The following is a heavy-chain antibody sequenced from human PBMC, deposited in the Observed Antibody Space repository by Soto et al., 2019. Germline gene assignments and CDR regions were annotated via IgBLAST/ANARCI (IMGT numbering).Heavy chain of an antibody. J-gene: IGHJ4*02. D-gene: IGHD2-8*01. CDR1: GMNLNDHF. CDR2: ARNKVNSYII. Sequence: PGGFLRFSSVACGMNLNDHFLGCVVHATGKGLEWVGRARNKVNSYIIAYAASVQGRFTISRDDSKSSLSLQMNSLKTEDTAVYFCARLMGTSFDLWGQGTLVTVPQ. CDR3: ARLMGTSFDL. V-gene: IGHV3-72*01.